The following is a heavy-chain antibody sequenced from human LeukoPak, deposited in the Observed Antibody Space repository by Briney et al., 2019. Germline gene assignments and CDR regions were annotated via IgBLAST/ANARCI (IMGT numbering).Heavy chain of an antibody. CDR2: IIPILGIA. Sequence: EASVKVSRKASGGTFSSYTISWVRQAPGQGLEWMGRIIPILGIANYAQKFQGRVTITADKSTSTAYMELSSLRSEDTAVYYCARGNGPWYGMDVWGQGTTVTVSS. CDR1: GGTFSSYT. V-gene: IGHV1-69*02. J-gene: IGHJ6*02. D-gene: IGHD2-8*01. CDR3: ARGNGPWYGMDV.